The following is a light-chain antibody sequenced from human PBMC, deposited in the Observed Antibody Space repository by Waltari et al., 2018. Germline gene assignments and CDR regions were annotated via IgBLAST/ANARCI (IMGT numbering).Light chain of an antibody. J-gene: IGKJ1*01. V-gene: IGKV1-5*03. CDR1: QNISPW. Sequence: DIQITHSPSTPSASVGDRMPITCRASQNISPWLAWHQQKPGKAPRLLIYKTSRLESGVPSRFSGSGSGTEFTLTISSLQPDDFATYYCQHYKTSFRTFGQGTRVEIK. CDR2: KTS. CDR3: QHYKTSFRT.